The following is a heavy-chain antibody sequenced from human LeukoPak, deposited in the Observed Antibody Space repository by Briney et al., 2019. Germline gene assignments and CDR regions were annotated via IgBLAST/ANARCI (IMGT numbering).Heavy chain of an antibody. J-gene: IGHJ6*03. V-gene: IGHV1-18*01. CDR3: ASRVGGGLRWSPPSAGGHADYYYYMDV. CDR2: ISAYNGNT. Sequence: GASVKVSCKASGYTFTSYGISWVRQAPGQGLEWMGWISAYNGNTNYAQKLQGRVTMTTDTSSSTAYMELRSLRSDDTAVYYCASRVGGGLRWSPPSAGGHADYYYYMDVWGKGTTVTVSS. CDR1: GYTFTSYG. D-gene: IGHD4-23*01.